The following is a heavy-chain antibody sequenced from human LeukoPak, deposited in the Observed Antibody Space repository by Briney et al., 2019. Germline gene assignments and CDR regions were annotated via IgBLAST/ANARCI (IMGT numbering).Heavy chain of an antibody. J-gene: IGHJ4*02. Sequence: GGSLRLSCAASGFTFSSYAMSWVRQAPGKGLEWVSGISTSGGSTSYADSVKGRFTTPRDNPRNTLYMQMNSLRAEDTAVYYCAIMHPYYDGSGYWVQWGQGTLVTVSS. CDR2: ISTSGGST. CDR3: AIMHPYYDGSGYWVQ. D-gene: IGHD3-22*01. V-gene: IGHV3-23*01. CDR1: GFTFSSYA.